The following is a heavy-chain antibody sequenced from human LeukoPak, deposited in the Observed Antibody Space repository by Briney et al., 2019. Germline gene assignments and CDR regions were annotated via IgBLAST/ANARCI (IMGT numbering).Heavy chain of an antibody. CDR3: AHLTTVIAPFDY. CDR2: IYWDDDK. CDR1: GFSLNTNGVG. V-gene: IGHV2-5*02. Sequence: SGPTLVNPTQTLTLTCAFSGFSLNTNGVGAGWIRQPPGKALECLALIYWDDDKRYSPSLRSRLTITKDTSKNQVVLTMTNMDPVDTATYYCAHLTTVIAPFDYWGQGTLVTVSS. D-gene: IGHD4-17*01. J-gene: IGHJ4*02.